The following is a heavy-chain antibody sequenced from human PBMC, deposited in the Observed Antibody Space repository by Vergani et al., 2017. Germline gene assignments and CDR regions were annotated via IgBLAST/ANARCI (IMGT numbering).Heavy chain of an antibody. J-gene: IGHJ4*02. CDR2: ISYDGSNK. CDR1: GFTFSSYG. Sequence: QVQLVESGGGVVQPGRSLRLSCAASGFTFSSYGMHWVRQAPGKGLEWVAVISYDGSNKYYLDSVKGRFTISRDNSKNTLYLQMNSLRAEDTAVYYCAKDRNLAAAGTESMTDWGQGTLVTVSS. CDR3: AKDRNLAAAGTESMTD. V-gene: IGHV3-30*18. D-gene: IGHD6-13*01.